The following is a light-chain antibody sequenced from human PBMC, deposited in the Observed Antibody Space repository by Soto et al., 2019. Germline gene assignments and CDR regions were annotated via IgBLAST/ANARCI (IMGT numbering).Light chain of an antibody. Sequence: ETVLTQSPATLSLSSGERATLSCRASQSISTYLAWYQQKPGQAPRLLIYDASNRATGIPARFSGSGSGTDFTLTISSLEPEDFAFYYCQQRSNWLTFGGGTKVEI. CDR2: DAS. V-gene: IGKV3-11*01. J-gene: IGKJ4*01. CDR3: QQRSNWLT. CDR1: QSISTY.